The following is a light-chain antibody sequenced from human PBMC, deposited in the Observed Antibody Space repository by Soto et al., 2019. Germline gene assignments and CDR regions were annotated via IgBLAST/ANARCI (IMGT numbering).Light chain of an antibody. CDR3: QQSFSIPLT. Sequence: IPMSESPSSLSASAREKVTINCRASQTILTYLNWYQQKPGKAPKLLIYAASSLQNGVPARFGGSGSGTDFTLTISNLQPEDCAIYYCQQSFSIPLTFGGGTKV. CDR2: AAS. J-gene: IGKJ4*01. V-gene: IGKV1-39*01. CDR1: QTILTY.